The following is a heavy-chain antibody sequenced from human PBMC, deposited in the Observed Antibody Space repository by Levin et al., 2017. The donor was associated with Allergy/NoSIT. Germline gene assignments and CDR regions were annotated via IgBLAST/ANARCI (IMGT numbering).Heavy chain of an antibody. D-gene: IGHD3-10*01. Sequence: GESLKISCSASGFGFTFSSYAMHWVRQAPGKGLEYVSTISSNGIYTYYADSVKGRFTISRDNSKNTLYLQMSSLRTEDTAVFYCVKQADYNGAGAYLRYFDLWGRGALVAVSS. V-gene: IGHV3-64D*06. CDR2: ISSNGIYT. CDR1: GFGFTFSSYA. CDR3: VKQADYNGAGAYLRYFDL. J-gene: IGHJ2*01.